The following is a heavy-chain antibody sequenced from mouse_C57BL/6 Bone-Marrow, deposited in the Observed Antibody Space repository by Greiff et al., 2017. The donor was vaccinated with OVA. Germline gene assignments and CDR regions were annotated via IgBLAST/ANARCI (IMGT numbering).Heavy chain of an antibody. CDR1: GFTFSSYG. CDR2: LSSGGSYT. V-gene: IGHV5-6*01. Sequence: VQLKESGGDLVKPGGSLKLSCAASGFTFSSYGMSWVRQTPDKRLEWVATLSSGGSYTYYPDSVKGRFTISRDNAKNTLYLQMSSLKSEDTAMYYCARLYYGKGFAYWGQGTLVTVSA. J-gene: IGHJ3*01. D-gene: IGHD2-1*01. CDR3: ARLYYGKGFAY.